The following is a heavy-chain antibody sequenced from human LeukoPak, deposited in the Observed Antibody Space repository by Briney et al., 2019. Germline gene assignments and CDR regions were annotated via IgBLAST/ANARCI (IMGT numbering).Heavy chain of an antibody. V-gene: IGHV3-23*01. D-gene: IGHD3-10*01. CDR2: ISGSGGST. J-gene: IGHJ4*02. CDR3: AKAPLMVRGVIIRFPFDY. Sequence: PGGSLRLSCAASEFTFSSYAMSWVRQAPGKGLEWVSAISGSGGSTYYADSVKGRFTISRDNSKNTLYLQMNSLRAEDTAVYYCAKAPLMVRGVIIRFPFDYWGQGTLVTVSS. CDR1: EFTFSSYA.